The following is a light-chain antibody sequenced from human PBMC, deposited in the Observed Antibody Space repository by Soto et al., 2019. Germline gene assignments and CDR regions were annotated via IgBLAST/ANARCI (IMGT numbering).Light chain of an antibody. V-gene: IGKV3-20*01. J-gene: IGKJ4*01. CDR1: QSVSSSY. CDR2: GAS. Sequence: EIVLTQSPGTLSLSPGERATLSCRASQSVSSSYLAWYQQKPGQAPRLLIYGASSRATGIPDRFSGSGSGTDVTLTISRLEPEDFAVYYCQPYGSSSAFGGGTKVEIK. CDR3: QPYGSSSA.